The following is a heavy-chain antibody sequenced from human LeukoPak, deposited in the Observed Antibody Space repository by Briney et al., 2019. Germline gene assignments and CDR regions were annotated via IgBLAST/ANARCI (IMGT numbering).Heavy chain of an antibody. J-gene: IGHJ6*03. D-gene: IGHD5-18*01. CDR2: IYYSGST. Sequence: SETLSLTCTVSGYSISSGYYWGWIRQPPGKGLEWIGYIYYSGSTNYNPSLKSRVTISVDTSKNQFSLKLSSVTAADTAVYYCARIDTAMDIYYYYYMDVWGKGTTVTVSS. CDR3: ARIDTAMDIYYYYYMDV. V-gene: IGHV4-61*01. CDR1: GYSISSGYY.